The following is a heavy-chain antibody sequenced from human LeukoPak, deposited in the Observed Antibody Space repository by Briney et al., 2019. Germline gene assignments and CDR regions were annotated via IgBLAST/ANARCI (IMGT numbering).Heavy chain of an antibody. Sequence: ASVKVSCKATGYTFTSYYMHWVRQAPGQGLEWMGIINPSGGSTSYAQKFQGRVTMTRDTSTSTVYMELSSLRSEDTAVYYCGRGAYSSSWYSSRGTYYFDYWGQGTLVTVSS. CDR3: GRGAYSSSWYSSRGTYYFDY. CDR1: GYTFTSYY. D-gene: IGHD6-13*01. J-gene: IGHJ4*02. V-gene: IGHV1-46*01. CDR2: INPSGGST.